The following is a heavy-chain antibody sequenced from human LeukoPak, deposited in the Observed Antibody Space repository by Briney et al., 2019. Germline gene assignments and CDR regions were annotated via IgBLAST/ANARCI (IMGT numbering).Heavy chain of an antibody. CDR1: GFTFSSYS. Sequence: GGSLRLSCAASGFTFSSYSMNWVRQAPGKGLEWVSYISSSSSTIYYADSVKGRFTISRDNSRNTLYLQMSSLRAEDTAVYYCAKGRDYFFDYWGQGTLVTVSS. J-gene: IGHJ4*02. CDR2: ISSSSSTI. V-gene: IGHV3-48*01. CDR3: AKGRDYFFDY.